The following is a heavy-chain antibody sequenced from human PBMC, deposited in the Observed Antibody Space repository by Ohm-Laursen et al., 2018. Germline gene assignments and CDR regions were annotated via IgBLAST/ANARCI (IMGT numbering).Heavy chain of an antibody. CDR2: IISDGSST. J-gene: IGHJ4*02. V-gene: IGHV3-74*01. CDR3: AKGCSGGSCYDY. Sequence: SLRLSCAASGFTFSSYCMHWVRQAPGKGLVWVSRIISDGSSTSYADSVKGRFTISRDNAKNTLYLQMNSLRAEDTAVYYCAKGCSGGSCYDYWGQGTLVTVSS. CDR1: GFTFSSYC. D-gene: IGHD2-15*01.